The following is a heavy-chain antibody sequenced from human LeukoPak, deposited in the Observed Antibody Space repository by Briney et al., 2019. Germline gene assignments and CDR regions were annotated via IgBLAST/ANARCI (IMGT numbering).Heavy chain of an antibody. CDR1: GFTFSSNY. D-gene: IGHD4-17*01. V-gene: IGHV3-53*01. J-gene: IGHJ2*01. Sequence: GGSLRLSCAASGFTFSSNYMSWVRQAPGKGLEWVSVIYSGGSTYYADSVKGRFTISRDNSKNTLYLQMNSLRAGDTAVYYCARDDGDYVGYFDLWGRGTLVTVSS. CDR3: ARDDGDYVGYFDL. CDR2: IYSGGST.